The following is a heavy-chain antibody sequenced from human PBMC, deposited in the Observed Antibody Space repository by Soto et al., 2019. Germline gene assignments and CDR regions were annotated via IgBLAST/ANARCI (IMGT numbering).Heavy chain of an antibody. V-gene: IGHV4-61*01. J-gene: IGHJ1*01. Sequence: PSETLSLTCTVSAGSVTSDSSYWSWIRQPPGKGLEWIGYIYHSGSTNYNPSFKSRVTISVGTSKIQFSLKLTSVTAADTAVYYCARGGFYEYLQKWGQGTLVVVSS. CDR3: ARGGFYEYLQK. CDR2: IYHSGST. CDR1: AGSVTSDSSY.